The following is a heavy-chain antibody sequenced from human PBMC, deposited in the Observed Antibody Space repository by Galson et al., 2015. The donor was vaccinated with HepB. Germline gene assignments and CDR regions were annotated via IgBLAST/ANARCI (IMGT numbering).Heavy chain of an antibody. V-gene: IGHV3-72*01. CDR1: GYTFTDHY. D-gene: IGHD3-10*01. CDR3: ARLSHYGSGTYQYFDF. CDR2: ARNKAYNYMT. J-gene: IGHJ4*02. Sequence: SLRLSCAASGYTFTDHYIDWVRQPPGQGLEWVGRARNKAYNYMTHYAASVRDRFSISRDDSKTLVYLQMNSLRTEDTAVYYCARLSHYGSGTYQYFDFWGQGTLVTVSS.